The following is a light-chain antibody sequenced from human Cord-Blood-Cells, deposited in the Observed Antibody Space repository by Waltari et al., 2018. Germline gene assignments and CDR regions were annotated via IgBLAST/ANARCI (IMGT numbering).Light chain of an antibody. J-gene: IGKJ4*01. Sequence: DIVLTQYPAPLSLSPGERATLPCRANQSVSSYLAWYQQKPGQAPRLLIYDASNRATGIPARFSGSGSGTDFTLTISSLEPEDFAVYYCQQRSNWPRLTFGGGTKVEIK. CDR2: DAS. V-gene: IGKV3-11*01. CDR1: QSVSSY. CDR3: QQRSNWPRLT.